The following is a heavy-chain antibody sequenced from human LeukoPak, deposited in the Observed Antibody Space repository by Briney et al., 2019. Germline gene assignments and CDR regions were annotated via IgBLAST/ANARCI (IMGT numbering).Heavy chain of an antibody. CDR2: MNPNSGNT. J-gene: IGHJ5*02. D-gene: IGHD3-22*01. V-gene: IGHV1-8*01. CDR3: ARVYYYDSSGSPNWFDP. Sequence: GASVKVSCKASGYTFTNYDINWMRQATGQGLEWMGWMNPNSGNTGYAQKFQGRVTMTRNTSIGTAYMELSSLRSEDTAVYYCARVYYYDSSGSPNWFDPWGQGTLVTVSS. CDR1: GYTFTNYD.